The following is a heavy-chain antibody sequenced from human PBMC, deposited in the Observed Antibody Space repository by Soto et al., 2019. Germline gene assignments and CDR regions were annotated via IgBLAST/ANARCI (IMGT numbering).Heavy chain of an antibody. Sequence: PGGSLRLSCAASGFSFSVYAMHWVRQAPGKGLEWVSRMNSDGSTTDYADSVKGRFTVSRDNAKNTLYLQMNSLGAEDTAVYYCATAEVDYWGPGTLVTVSS. CDR3: ATAEVDY. CDR2: MNSDGSTT. CDR1: GFSFSVYA. J-gene: IGHJ4*02. V-gene: IGHV3-74*01.